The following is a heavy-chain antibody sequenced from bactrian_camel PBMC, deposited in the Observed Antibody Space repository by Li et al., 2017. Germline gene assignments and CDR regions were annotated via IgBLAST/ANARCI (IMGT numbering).Heavy chain of an antibody. CDR3: SARGVPSDSLCSPSHWGTDVGY. D-gene: IGHD5*01. Sequence: QLVESGGGLVQPGGSLRLSCAASGFTFNSNWMYWVRQAPGGKRVGVASIYPSRGTTFYDDSVKGRFTISQDNAQNTLYLQMDDLKPEDTAVYYCSARGVPSDSLCSPSHWGTDVGYWVPGTQVTVS. CDR1: GFTFNSNW. CDR2: IYPSRGTT. J-gene: IGHJ6*01. V-gene: IGHV3S1*01.